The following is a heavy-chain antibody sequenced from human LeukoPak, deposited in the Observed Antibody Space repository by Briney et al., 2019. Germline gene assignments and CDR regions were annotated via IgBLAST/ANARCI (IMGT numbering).Heavy chain of an antibody. D-gene: IGHD2-21*01. CDR3: ASVGGGDYLYDYYGMDV. V-gene: IGHV1-46*01. CDR2: INPSGGST. Sequence: ASVKVSCKASGYTFTSYYMHWVRQPPGQGLEWMGIINPSGGSTSYAQKFQGRVTMTRDTSTSTVYMELSSLRSEDTAVYYCASVGGGDYLYDYYGMDVWGQGTTVTVSS. CDR1: GYTFTSYY. J-gene: IGHJ6*02.